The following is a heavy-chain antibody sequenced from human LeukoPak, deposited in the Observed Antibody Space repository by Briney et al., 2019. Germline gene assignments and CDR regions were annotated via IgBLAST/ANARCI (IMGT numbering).Heavy chain of an antibody. V-gene: IGHV3-23*01. Sequence: GGSVRLSCAASGFTFSSYSMIWVREAPGKGRECVSAISGSGGSTDYAVSVKGPFTISRYNSTHTLYLQMHRLRAEATAEYYSAKDPTMTTNYYFDYWGKGTLVTVSS. CDR3: AKDPTMTTNYYFDY. CDR2: ISGSGGST. CDR1: GFTFSSYS. D-gene: IGHD4-17*01. J-gene: IGHJ4*02.